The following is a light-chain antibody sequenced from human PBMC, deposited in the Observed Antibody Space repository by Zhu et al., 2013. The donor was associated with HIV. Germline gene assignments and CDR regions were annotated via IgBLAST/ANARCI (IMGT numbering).Light chain of an antibody. V-gene: IGKV3-20*01. CDR3: QQYGGSPLT. CDR2: GAS. Sequence: EIVLTQSPGTLSLSPGERATLSCRASQSVSSGYLAWYQQRPGRAPRLLISGASTRATGVPDRFSGSGSGTDFTLTISRVEPEDFAVYYCQQYGGSPLTFGGGTTVEIK. CDR1: QSVSSGY. J-gene: IGKJ4*01.